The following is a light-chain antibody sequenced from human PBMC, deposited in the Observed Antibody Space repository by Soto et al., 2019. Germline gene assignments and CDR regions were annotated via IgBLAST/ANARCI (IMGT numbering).Light chain of an antibody. CDR1: QNLLHSNAYNY. V-gene: IGKV2-28*01. CDR3: AQGLATPCT. J-gene: IGKJ4*01. CDR2: LGS. Sequence: EIVLTQSPLSLPVTPGEPASISCRSSQNLLHSNAYNYLNWYLQRPGQSPQLLIYLGSNRASGVPDRFSGSGSGTDFTLTISRVEAEDVGLYFCAQGLATPCTFGGGTKVEIK.